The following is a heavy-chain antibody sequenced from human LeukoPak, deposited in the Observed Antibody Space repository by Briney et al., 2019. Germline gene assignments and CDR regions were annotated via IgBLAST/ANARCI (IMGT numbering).Heavy chain of an antibody. D-gene: IGHD1-26*01. V-gene: IGHV3-21*01. Sequence: GVSLRLSCAASGLTFSRHSMKCARQAPGKALEWVTSISSSSSYIYYADSVKGRYTISRDNAKNSLYLQMNSLRAEDTAVYYCARGIGSYVPSVFDYWGQGTLVTVSS. CDR2: ISSSSSYI. CDR1: GLTFSRHS. J-gene: IGHJ4*02. CDR3: ARGIGSYVPSVFDY.